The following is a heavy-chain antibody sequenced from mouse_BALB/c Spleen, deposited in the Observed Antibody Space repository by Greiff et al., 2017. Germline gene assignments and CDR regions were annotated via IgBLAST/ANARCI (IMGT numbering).Heavy chain of an antibody. V-gene: IGHV1-4*01. CDR1: GYTFTSYT. CDR2: INPSSGYT. CDR3: ARYYRYEDYAMDY. J-gene: IGHJ4*01. D-gene: IGHD2-14*01. Sequence: VQLQQSGAELARPGASVKMSCKASGYTFTSYTMHWVKQRPGQGLEWIGYINPSSGYTNYNQKFKDKATLTADKSSSTAYMQLSSLTSEDSAVYYCARYYRYEDYAMDYWGQGTSVTVSS.